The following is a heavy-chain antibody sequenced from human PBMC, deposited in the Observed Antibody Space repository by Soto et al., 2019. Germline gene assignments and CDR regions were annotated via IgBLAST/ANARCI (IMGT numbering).Heavy chain of an antibody. D-gene: IGHD1-1*01. J-gene: IGHJ3*01. CDR3: ATWHEREHAYDV. Sequence: AGSLRLSCAAFGFTISGKKYVAWGRQAPGKGLEWVSALYDLDGSFYAASVKGRFTTSSDSSKTTVYLQMNDLRPDDTAVYYCATWHEREHAYDVWGQGTTVTVSS. CDR2: LYDLDGS. CDR1: GFTISGKKY. V-gene: IGHV3-53*01.